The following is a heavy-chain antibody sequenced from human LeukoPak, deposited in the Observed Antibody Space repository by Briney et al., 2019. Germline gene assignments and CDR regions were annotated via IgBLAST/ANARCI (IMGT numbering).Heavy chain of an antibody. CDR2: TNPNSGGT. D-gene: IGHD3-10*01. J-gene: IGHJ3*02. Sequence: ASLKVSCKAAGYTFTGYYMHWVRQAPGQGLEWMGWTNPNSGGTNYAQKFQGRVTMTRDTSISTAYMELSRLTSDDTAVYYCARDPPIGGADVFDIWGQGTMVTVSS. CDR1: GYTFTGYY. CDR3: ARDPPIGGADVFDI. V-gene: IGHV1-2*02.